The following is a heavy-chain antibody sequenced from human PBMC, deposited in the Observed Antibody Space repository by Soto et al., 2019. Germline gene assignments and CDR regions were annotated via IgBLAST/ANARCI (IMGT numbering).Heavy chain of an antibody. CDR1: DDSINSDKYY. CDR3: ARLEGLATISYYFDF. CDR2: IYYRGNA. Sequence: RSSETLSLTCSVSDDSINSDKYYWGWIRQTPGKGLEWIGSIYYRGNAYYNPSLQTRVTISLDKSRSQFSLKLNSVTAADSAVYFCARLEGLATISYYFDFWGPGALVTVSS. V-gene: IGHV4-39*01. D-gene: IGHD3-9*01. J-gene: IGHJ4*02.